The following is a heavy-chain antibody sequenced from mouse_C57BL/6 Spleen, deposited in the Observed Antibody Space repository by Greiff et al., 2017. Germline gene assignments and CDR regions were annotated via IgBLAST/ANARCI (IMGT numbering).Heavy chain of an antibody. Sequence: VQLQQPGAELVKPGASVKLSCKASGYTFTSYWMQWVKQRPGQGLEWIGEIDPSDSYTNYNQKFKGKATLTVDTSSSTAYMQLSSLTSEDSAVYYCARSSNSFAYWGQGTLVTVSA. D-gene: IGHD2-5*01. CDR3: ARSSNSFAY. CDR2: IDPSDSYT. V-gene: IGHV1-50*01. J-gene: IGHJ3*01. CDR1: GYTFTSYW.